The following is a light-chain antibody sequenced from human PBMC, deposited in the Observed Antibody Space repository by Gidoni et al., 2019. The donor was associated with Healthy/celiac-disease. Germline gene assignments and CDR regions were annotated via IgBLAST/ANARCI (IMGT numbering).Light chain of an antibody. Sequence: ETVLTQSPAPLSLSPAERATLSCSVSLSVSSYLAWYQQKPGQAPSLLIYDASNSATGIPARFSGSGSATDVTLTISSLEPADFAVYYCQQRRNWPPITFGQGTRLEIK. V-gene: IGKV3-11*01. CDR3: QQRRNWPPIT. J-gene: IGKJ5*01. CDR1: LSVSSY. CDR2: DAS.